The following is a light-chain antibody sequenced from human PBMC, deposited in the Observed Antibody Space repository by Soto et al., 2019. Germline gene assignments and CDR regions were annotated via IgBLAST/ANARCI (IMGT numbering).Light chain of an antibody. V-gene: IGKV1-12*01. CDR1: RDISRW. J-gene: IGKJ1*01. CDR3: QQSYTTPRT. Sequence: DIQVTQSPSSVSASVGDRVTITCRATRDISRWLAWYQQKPGKAPRLLINAASNLQSGVPSRFRGSGSETDFTLTITSLQPEDFATYYCQQSYTTPRTFGQGTKVDIK. CDR2: AAS.